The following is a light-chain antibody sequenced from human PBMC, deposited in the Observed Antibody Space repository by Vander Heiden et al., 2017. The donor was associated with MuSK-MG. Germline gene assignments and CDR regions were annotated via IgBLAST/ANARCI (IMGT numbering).Light chain of an antibody. Sequence: QSALTQPPSPSGSPVQSVTSSCTGTSSDVGGYNYVSWYQQHPGKAPKLMIYEVSKRPSGVPDRFSGSKSGNTASLTVSGLQAEDEADYYCSSYAGSNTYVFGTGTKVTVL. CDR1: SSDVGGYNY. V-gene: IGLV2-8*01. CDR2: EVS. J-gene: IGLJ1*01. CDR3: SSYAGSNTYV.